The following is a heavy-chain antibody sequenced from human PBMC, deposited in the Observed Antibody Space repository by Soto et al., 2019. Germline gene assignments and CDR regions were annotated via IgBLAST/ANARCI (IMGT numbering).Heavy chain of an antibody. D-gene: IGHD1-26*01. CDR3: ARSSVGATLDGWFDP. CDR1: GYTFTSYA. CDR2: INPSGGST. Sequence: ASVKVSCKASGYTFTSYAMHWVRQAPGQGLEWMGIINPSGGSTSYAQKFQGRVTMTRDTSTSTVYMELSSLRSEDTAVYYCARSSVGATLDGWFDPWGQGTLVTVSS. V-gene: IGHV1-46*01. J-gene: IGHJ5*02.